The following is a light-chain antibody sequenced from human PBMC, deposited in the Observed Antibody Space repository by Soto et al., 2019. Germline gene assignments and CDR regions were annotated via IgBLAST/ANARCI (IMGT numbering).Light chain of an antibody. CDR1: SSDVGDYNY. V-gene: IGLV2-14*01. CDR2: EVS. CDR3: SSYASSSTWV. J-gene: IGLJ3*02. Sequence: QSALTQPASGSGSPGQSITLSCTGTSSDVGDYNYVSWYQQHPGKAPRLIIYEVSYRPSGVSNRFSGSKSGNTASLTISGLQAEDEADYYCSSYASSSTWVFGGGTKLTVL.